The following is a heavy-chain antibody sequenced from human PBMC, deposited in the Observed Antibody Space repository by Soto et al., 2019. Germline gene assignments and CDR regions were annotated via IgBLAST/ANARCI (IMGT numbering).Heavy chain of an antibody. D-gene: IGHD4-17*01. CDR1: GFTFSSYA. V-gene: IGHV3-23*01. CDR2: ISGSGGST. J-gene: IGHJ2*01. Sequence: VQLLESGGGLVQPGGSLRLSCAASGFTFSSYAMSWVRQAPGKGLEWVSAISGSGGSTYYADSVKGRFTISRDNSKNTLYLQMNSLRAEDTAVYYCAKDLTDYGDYVGWYFDLWGRGTLVTVSS. CDR3: AKDLTDYGDYVGWYFDL.